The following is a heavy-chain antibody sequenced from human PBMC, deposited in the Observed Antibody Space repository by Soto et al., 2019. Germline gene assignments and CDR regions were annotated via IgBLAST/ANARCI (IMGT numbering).Heavy chain of an antibody. CDR2: IYYSGST. J-gene: IGHJ5*02. Sequence: QVQLQESGPGLVKPSQTLSLTCTVSGGSISSGDYYWSWIRQHPGKGLEWIGYIYYSGSTYYNPSLKSRVTISVDTSKHQFPLKLSSVNAADTAVYYCARWWSGSRQGFDPWGQGTLVTVSS. V-gene: IGHV4-31*03. D-gene: IGHD3-3*01. CDR1: GGSISSGDYY. CDR3: ARWWSGSRQGFDP.